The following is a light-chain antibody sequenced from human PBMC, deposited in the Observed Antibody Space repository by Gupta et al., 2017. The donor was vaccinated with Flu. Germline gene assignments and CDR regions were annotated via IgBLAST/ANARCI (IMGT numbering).Light chain of an antibody. CDR3: MQGTHWPPYS. Sequence: DVVMTQSPLSLPVTLGQPASISCRSSQSLVYSDGNTYLNWFQQRPGQSPRRLIHQVSNRDSGVPDRFTGSGLGTDFTLKISRVEAEDVGVYYCMQGTHWPPYSFGQGTKLEIK. CDR2: QVS. CDR1: QSLVYSDGNTY. V-gene: IGKV2-30*01. J-gene: IGKJ2*03.